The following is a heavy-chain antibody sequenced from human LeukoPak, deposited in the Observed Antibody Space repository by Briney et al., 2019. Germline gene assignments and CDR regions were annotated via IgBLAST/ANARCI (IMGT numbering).Heavy chain of an antibody. V-gene: IGHV4-39*01. D-gene: IGHD3-10*01. J-gene: IGHJ4*02. Sequence: SETLSLTCTVSGGSISSSSYYWGWIRQPPGKGLEWIGSIYYSGSTYYNPSLKSRVTISVDTSKNQFSLKLSSVTAADTAVYYCAMPGYYYGSGSFGYWGQGTLVTVSS. CDR1: GGSISSSSYY. CDR3: AMPGYYYGSGSFGY. CDR2: IYYSGST.